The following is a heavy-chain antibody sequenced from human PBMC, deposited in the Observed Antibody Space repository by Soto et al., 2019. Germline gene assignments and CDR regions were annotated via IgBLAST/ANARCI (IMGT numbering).Heavy chain of an antibody. Sequence: SLRLSCAASGFTFSNYGMHWVRLAPGKGLEWVALIWSDGNNKYYADSVKGRFTISRDNSKNTQYLQMNSLRAEDTAVYYCARARSNSYYYGMDVWGQGTTVTVSS. CDR3: ARARSNSYYYGMDV. CDR2: IWSDGNNK. CDR1: GFTFSNYG. J-gene: IGHJ6*02. D-gene: IGHD4-4*01. V-gene: IGHV3-33*01.